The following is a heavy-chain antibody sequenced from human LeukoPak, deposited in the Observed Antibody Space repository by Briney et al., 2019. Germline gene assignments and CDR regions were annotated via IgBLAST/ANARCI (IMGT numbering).Heavy chain of an antibody. CDR3: ARSHSSSWYSFGY. J-gene: IGHJ4*02. CDR2: GST. V-gene: IGHV4-4*09. CDR1: GGSISSYY. Sequence: SETLSLTCTVSGGSISSYYWSWIRQPPGKGLEWIGGSTNYNPSLKSRVTISIDTSKNQFSLKLNSVTAADTAVYYCARSHSSSWYSFGYWGQGTLVTVSS. D-gene: IGHD6-13*01.